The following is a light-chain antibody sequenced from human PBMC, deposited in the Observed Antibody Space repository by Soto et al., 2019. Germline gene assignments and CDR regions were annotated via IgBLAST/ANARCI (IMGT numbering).Light chain of an antibody. CDR2: DAS. CDR1: QNVNSN. J-gene: IGKJ4*01. V-gene: IGKV3-15*01. Sequence: EIVMTRSPDTLTVSPGERATLSCRASQNVNSNLAWYQQKPAQAPRLLIYDASTRATGIPARFSGSGSGTEFTLTISNLQSEDFAVYYCQQYNNWPLTFGGGTKVEIK. CDR3: QQYNNWPLT.